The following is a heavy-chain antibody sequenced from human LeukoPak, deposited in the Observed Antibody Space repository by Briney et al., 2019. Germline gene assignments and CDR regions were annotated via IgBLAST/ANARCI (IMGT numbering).Heavy chain of an antibody. V-gene: IGHV3-21*05. CDR1: GFTFSLYA. D-gene: IGHD2-2*01. CDR2: INDDSSDI. Sequence: GSLRLSCAASGFTFSLYAMNWVRQAPGKGLEWVSYINDDSSDIHYAGSVRGRFTISRDDARKTLYLQLSSLRVEDTAVYYCARDTFQPGLIDSWGQGTLVTVSS. CDR3: ARDTFQPGLIDS. J-gene: IGHJ4*02.